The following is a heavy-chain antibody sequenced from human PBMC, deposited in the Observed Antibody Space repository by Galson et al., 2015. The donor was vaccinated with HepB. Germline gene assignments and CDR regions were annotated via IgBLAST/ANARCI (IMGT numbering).Heavy chain of an antibody. V-gene: IGHV3-23*01. CDR2: ISGSGGST. CDR1: GFTFSSYA. CDR3: AKAHESGYSSSWYYQLDY. Sequence: SLRLSCAASGFTFSSYAMSWVRQAPGKGLEWVSAISGSGGSTYYVDSVKGRLTISRDNSKNTLYLQMNSLRAEDTAVYYCAKAHESGYSSSWYYQLDYWGQGTLVTVSS. D-gene: IGHD6-13*01. J-gene: IGHJ4*02.